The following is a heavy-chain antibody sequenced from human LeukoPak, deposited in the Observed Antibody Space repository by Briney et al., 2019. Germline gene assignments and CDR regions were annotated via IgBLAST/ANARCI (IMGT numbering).Heavy chain of an antibody. D-gene: IGHD6-25*01. Sequence: SVKVSCKASGGTFSSFAISWVRQAPGQGLEWLGGIIPIFGTANYAQKFQGRVTISADKSTSTAYMELSSLRSEDTAVYYCALTQRRSNPGYCFYMDVWGKGTTVTVSS. CDR3: ALTQRRSNPGYCFYMDV. V-gene: IGHV1-69*06. CDR1: GGTFSSFA. J-gene: IGHJ6*03. CDR2: IIPIFGTA.